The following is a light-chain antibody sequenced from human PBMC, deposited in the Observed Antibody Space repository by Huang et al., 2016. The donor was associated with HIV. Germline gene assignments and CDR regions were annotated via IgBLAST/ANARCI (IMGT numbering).Light chain of an antibody. CDR1: QSISSY. V-gene: IGKV1-39*01. CDR3: QQSYSTPRT. J-gene: IGKJ2*01. Sequence: DIQMTQSPSSLSASVGDRVTLTCRASQSISSYLNWYQVKPGKAHKLLIYAASTLKSGVPARYSGSGSETDFTLTISSLQPEDLATYYCQQSYSTPRTFGQGTDLEIK. CDR2: AAS.